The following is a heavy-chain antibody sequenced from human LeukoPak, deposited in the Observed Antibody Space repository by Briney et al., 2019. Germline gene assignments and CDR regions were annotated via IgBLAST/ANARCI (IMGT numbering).Heavy chain of an antibody. CDR1: GFTFNTFA. J-gene: IGHJ4*02. V-gene: IGHV3-23*01. CDR2: IGGSSGTT. Sequence: PGGSLRLSCAASGFTFNTFAMSWVRQAPGEGLEWVSVIGGSSGTTYYADSVKGRFTISRDNSKNMLFLQMNSLRAEDAAVYYCARGKGTALKYYFGSWGQGPGSSS. CDR3: ARGKGTALKYYFGS.